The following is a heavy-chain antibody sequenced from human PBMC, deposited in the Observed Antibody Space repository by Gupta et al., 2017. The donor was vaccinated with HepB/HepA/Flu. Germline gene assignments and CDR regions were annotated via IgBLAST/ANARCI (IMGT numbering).Heavy chain of an antibody. CDR3: ARPDGSGSYFGSMNV. CDR2: IRNKINSYTT. V-gene: IGHV3-72*01. J-gene: IGHJ6*02. D-gene: IGHD3-10*01. CDR1: GFTFSDYY. Sequence: DVQLVESGGGLVQPGGSLRLSCEASGFTFSDYYMDWVRQAPGKGLEWVGRIRNKINSYTTEYAASVKGRFTISRDDSKNSVYLQVNSLKTEDTDVYYCARPDGSGSYFGSMNVWGQGTTVTVSS.